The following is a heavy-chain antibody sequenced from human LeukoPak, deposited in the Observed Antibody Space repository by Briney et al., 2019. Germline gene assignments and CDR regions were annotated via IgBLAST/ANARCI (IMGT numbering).Heavy chain of an antibody. V-gene: IGHV4-39*07. J-gene: IGHJ5*02. D-gene: IGHD3-10*01. Sequence: PSETLSLTCTVSGGSISSSSYYWGWIRHPPGKGLEWIGSIYYSGNAAYNPSLRSRVTMSVDTSNNQFSLRLSSVSAADTAVYYCARSPHIWFAERGYFDPWGQGTLVTVSS. CDR3: ARSPHIWFAERGYFDP. CDR1: GGSISSSSYY. CDR2: IYYSGNA.